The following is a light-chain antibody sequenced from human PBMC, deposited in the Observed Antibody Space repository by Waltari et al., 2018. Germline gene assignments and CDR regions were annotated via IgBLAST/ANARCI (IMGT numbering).Light chain of an antibody. CDR2: EVS. J-gene: IGLJ3*02. Sequence: QSALTPPASLSGSPGQSITISCAGTSSDIGSYNLVSWYQQHPGKAPKLMIYEVSKRPSGVSNLFFGSKSGNTASLTISGLQAEDEADYYCCSYAGSGTFSFGGGTKLTVL. V-gene: IGLV2-23*02. CDR3: CSYAGSGTFS. CDR1: SSDIGSYNL.